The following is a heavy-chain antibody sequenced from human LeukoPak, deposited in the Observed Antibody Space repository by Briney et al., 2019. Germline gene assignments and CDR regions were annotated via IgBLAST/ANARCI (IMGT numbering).Heavy chain of an antibody. Sequence: SETLSLTCTVSGYSISSGYYWGWIRQPPGKGLEWIGSIYYSGSTYYNPSLKSRVTISVDTSKNQFSLKLSSVTAADTAVYYCARDMSPWESNNPDAFDIWGQGTMVIVSS. D-gene: IGHD1-26*01. CDR2: IYYSGST. J-gene: IGHJ3*02. CDR3: ARDMSPWESNNPDAFDI. V-gene: IGHV4-38-2*02. CDR1: GYSISSGYY.